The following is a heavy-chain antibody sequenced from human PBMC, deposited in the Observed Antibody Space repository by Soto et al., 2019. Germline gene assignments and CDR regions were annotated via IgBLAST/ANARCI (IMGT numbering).Heavy chain of an antibody. Sequence: SGKVCCKASGGTFSSYTICWVRQAPGQGLEWMGRIIPILGIANYAQKFQGRVTITADKSTSTAYMELSSLRSEDTAVYYCASSFEGGCGSPYYFDYWGQGTLVTVSS. CDR1: GGTFSSYT. J-gene: IGHJ4*02. D-gene: IGHD6-19*01. V-gene: IGHV1-69*02. CDR3: ASSFEGGCGSPYYFDY. CDR2: IIPILGIA.